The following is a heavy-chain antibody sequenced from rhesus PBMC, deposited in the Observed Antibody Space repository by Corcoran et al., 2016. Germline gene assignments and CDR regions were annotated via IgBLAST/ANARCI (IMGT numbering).Heavy chain of an antibody. D-gene: IGHD1-1*01. Sequence: QPQLQESGSGLVKPSVHLSDTRPSSGGSISSSSWSRIRQAPGKGLEWIGYIYGSGSSTNYNPSLKSRVTLSVDTSKNQLSLKLSSVTAADTAVYYCASGSAGIYWYFDLWGPGTPITISS. J-gene: IGHJ2*01. V-gene: IGHV4-169*02. CDR2: IYGSGSST. CDR1: GGSISSSS. CDR3: ASGSAGIYWYFDL.